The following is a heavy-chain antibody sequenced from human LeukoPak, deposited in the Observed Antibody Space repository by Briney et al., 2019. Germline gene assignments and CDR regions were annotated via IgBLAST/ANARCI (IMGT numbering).Heavy chain of an antibody. CDR1: GFTFTMFG. D-gene: IGHD5-24*01. V-gene: IGHV3-48*01. Sequence: GGSLRLTCAASGFTFTMFGMNWVRQAPGKGLEWVSYISSSSSTIYYADSVKGRFTISRDNAKNSLYLQMNSLRAEDTAVYYCTLPGRDGYNWGKDAFDIWGQGTMVTVSS. CDR2: ISSSSSTI. CDR3: TLPGRDGYNWGKDAFDI. J-gene: IGHJ3*02.